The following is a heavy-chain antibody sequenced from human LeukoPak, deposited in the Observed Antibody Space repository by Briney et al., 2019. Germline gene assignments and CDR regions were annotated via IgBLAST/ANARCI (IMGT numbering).Heavy chain of an antibody. J-gene: IGHJ3*02. CDR2: IYSGGST. Sequence: SXXTVXXXYMSWVRQAPGKGLEWVSIIYSGGSTFYADSVTGGFTISRDNSKNTLYLQMNSVRAEDTAVYYCAXXXXXXSXFDIWGQGTMVTVSS. CDR3: AXXXXXXSXFDI. CDR1: XXTVXXXY. V-gene: IGHV3-53*01.